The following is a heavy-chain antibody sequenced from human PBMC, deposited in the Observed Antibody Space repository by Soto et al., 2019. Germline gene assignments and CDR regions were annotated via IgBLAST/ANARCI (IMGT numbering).Heavy chain of an antibody. CDR3: ASVYGSGSYYKSSYYYGMDV. J-gene: IGHJ6*02. Sequence: SVKVSCKASGGTFSSYAISWVRQAPGQGLEWMGGIIPIFGTANYAQKFQGRVTITADESTSTAYMELSSLRSEDTAVYYCASVYGSGSYYKSSYYYGMDVWGQGTTVTVSS. V-gene: IGHV1-69*13. CDR2: IIPIFGTA. CDR1: GGTFSSYA. D-gene: IGHD3-10*01.